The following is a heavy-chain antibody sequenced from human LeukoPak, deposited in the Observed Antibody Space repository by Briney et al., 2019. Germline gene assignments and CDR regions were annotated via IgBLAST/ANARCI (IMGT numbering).Heavy chain of an antibody. V-gene: IGHV3-7*04. Sequence: GGSLRLSCAAPGFTFSSYWMSWVRQALGKGLEWVANIKGDGSDNHYVDSVRGRFTISRDNAKNSLYLQMNSLRAEDTAVYYCARDLGYYRAGYWGQGTLVTVSS. J-gene: IGHJ4*02. CDR3: ARDLGYYRAGY. CDR1: GFTFSSYW. CDR2: IKGDGSDN. D-gene: IGHD1-26*01.